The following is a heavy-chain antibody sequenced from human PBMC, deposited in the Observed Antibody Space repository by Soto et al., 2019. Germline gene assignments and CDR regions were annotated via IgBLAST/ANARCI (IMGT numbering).Heavy chain of an antibody. CDR3: ARGSMYYDILTGYYIDPYFDY. J-gene: IGHJ4*02. CDR1: GFTVSGYG. Sequence: GGSLRLSCAASGFTVSGYGMHWVRQAPGKGLEWVAVISYDGSHKYYADSVKGQFTISRDNSKNTLYLQMNSLRAEDTAVYYCARGSMYYDILTGYYIDPYFDYWGQGTLVTVSS. D-gene: IGHD3-9*01. V-gene: IGHV3-30*03. CDR2: ISYDGSHK.